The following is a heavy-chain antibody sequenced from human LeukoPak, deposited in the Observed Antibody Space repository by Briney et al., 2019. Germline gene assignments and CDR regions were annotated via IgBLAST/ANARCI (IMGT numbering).Heavy chain of an antibody. J-gene: IGHJ4*02. CDR1: GFTFSSYG. D-gene: IGHD3-9*01. V-gene: IGHV3-30*03. Sequence: PGRSLRLSCAASGFTFSSYGMHWVRQAPGKGLEWVAVISYDGSTKYYADSVKGRFTISRDNSKNTLYLQMNSLRAEDTAVYYCARLRRGNTGYYYRLFDSWGQGTPVTVSS. CDR3: ARLRRGNTGYYYRLFDS. CDR2: ISYDGSTK.